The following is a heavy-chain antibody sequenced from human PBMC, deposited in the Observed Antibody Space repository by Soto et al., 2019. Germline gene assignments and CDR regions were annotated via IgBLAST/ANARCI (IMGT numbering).Heavy chain of an antibody. CDR1: GGSISSSSYY. CDR2: IYYSGST. CDR3: VSGNYYFTF. D-gene: IGHD3-10*01. J-gene: IGHJ4*02. V-gene: IGHV4-39*03. Sequence: SETLSLTCTVSGGSISSSSYYWGWIRQPPGKGLEWIGSIYYSGSTYYNPSLKSRVTISVDTSKNQFSLKLSSMTAADTAVYYYVSGNYYFTFWGQGALVTVSS.